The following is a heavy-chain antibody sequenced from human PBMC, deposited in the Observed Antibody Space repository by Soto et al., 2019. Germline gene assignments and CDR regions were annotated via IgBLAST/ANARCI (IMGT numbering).Heavy chain of an antibody. CDR2: ISDGGDIS. CDR1: GFKFSASG. Sequence: PGGSLRLSCVGSGFKFSASGCNWVRKTPGKGLEWVSSISDGGDISFYADSVKGRFTISRDNSKNTLYLQINSLRAEDTAVYYCAKEQQLAHNRNWFDPWGQGTLVTVS. D-gene: IGHD6-13*01. V-gene: IGHV3-23*01. CDR3: AKEQQLAHNRNWFDP. J-gene: IGHJ5*02.